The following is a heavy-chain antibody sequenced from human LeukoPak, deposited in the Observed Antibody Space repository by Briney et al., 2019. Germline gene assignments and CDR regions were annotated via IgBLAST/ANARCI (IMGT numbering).Heavy chain of an antibody. D-gene: IGHD1-26*01. CDR1: GFTVSSNY. CDR2: MYSDGKT. V-gene: IGHV3-53*01. J-gene: IGHJ4*02. CDR3: ARDVIVGASNN. Sequence: RGSLRLSCAASGFTVSSNYMSWVRQAPGKGLEWVSVMYSDGKTYYADSVKGRFTISRDISKNTLDLQMNSLRPEDTAVYYCARDVIVGASNNWGQGTLVTVSS.